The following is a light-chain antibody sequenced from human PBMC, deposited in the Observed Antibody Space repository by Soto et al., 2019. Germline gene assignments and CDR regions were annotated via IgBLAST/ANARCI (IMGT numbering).Light chain of an antibody. Sequence: QSVLTQPPSVSAAPGQKVTISCSGSSSNIGRNFVSWYQHLPGTAPKLLIFDDNRRPSGIPDRFSGSKSGTSATLGITGLQTGDEADYYCGTWDLSLSEVVFGGVTKLTVL. CDR3: GTWDLSLSEVV. CDR2: DDN. V-gene: IGLV1-51*01. J-gene: IGLJ2*01. CDR1: SSNIGRNF.